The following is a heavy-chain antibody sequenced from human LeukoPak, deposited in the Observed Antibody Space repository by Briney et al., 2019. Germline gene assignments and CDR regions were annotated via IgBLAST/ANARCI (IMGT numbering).Heavy chain of an antibody. CDR2: IYYSGST. J-gene: IGHJ5*02. Sequence: SETLSLTCTVSGGSISSYCWSWIRQPPGKGLEWIGYIYYSGSTNYNPSLKSRVTISVDTSKNQFSLKLSSVTAADTAVYYCARSGGSVAMVRGVIDGWFDPWGQGTLVTVSS. V-gene: IGHV4-59*01. D-gene: IGHD3-10*01. CDR1: GGSISSYC. CDR3: ARSGGSVAMVRGVIDGWFDP.